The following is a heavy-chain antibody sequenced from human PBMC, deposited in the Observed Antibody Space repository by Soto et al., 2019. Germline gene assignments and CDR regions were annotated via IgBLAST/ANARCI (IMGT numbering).Heavy chain of an antibody. D-gene: IGHD2-15*01. J-gene: IGHJ4*02. CDR3: AREWCGNDGTGSFDY. V-gene: IGHV3-30-3*01. CDR2: ILYDGTEE. CDR1: GFPVSTYT. Sequence: QVQLVESGGGVVQPGGSLRLSCAASGFPVSTYTTHWVRQAPGKGLEWVALILYDGTEEHYADSVKGRFTISRDHSKNALFLQMTNLRTDDTAIYYCAREWCGNDGTGSFDYWGQGVLVTVSS.